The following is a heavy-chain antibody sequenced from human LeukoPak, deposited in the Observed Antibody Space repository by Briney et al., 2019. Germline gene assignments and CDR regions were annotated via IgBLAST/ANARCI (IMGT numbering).Heavy chain of an antibody. V-gene: IGHV4-4*07. CDR3: AREGRAVAHFDY. D-gene: IGHD6-19*01. Sequence: SETLSLTCTVSGGSISSYYWSWIRQPAGRGLEWIGRIYTSGSTNYNPSLKSRVTMSVDTSKNQFSLKLSSVTAADTAVYYCAREGRAVAHFDYWGQGTLVTVSS. J-gene: IGHJ4*02. CDR1: GGSISSYY. CDR2: IYTSGST.